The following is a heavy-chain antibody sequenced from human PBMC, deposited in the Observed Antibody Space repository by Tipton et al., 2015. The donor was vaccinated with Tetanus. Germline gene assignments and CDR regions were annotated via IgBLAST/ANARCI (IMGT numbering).Heavy chain of an antibody. D-gene: IGHD5-12*01. CDR1: GGSISSNY. CDR3: ARVRRGATTDLDY. Sequence: LRLSCTVSGGSISSNYWSWIRQPAGKGLEWIGRIYTSGSTNYNPSLKSRVTMSPDTSKNQFSLKLSSVTAADTAVYYCARVRRGATTDLDYWGQGTLVTVSS. CDR2: IYTSGST. J-gene: IGHJ4*02. V-gene: IGHV4-4*07.